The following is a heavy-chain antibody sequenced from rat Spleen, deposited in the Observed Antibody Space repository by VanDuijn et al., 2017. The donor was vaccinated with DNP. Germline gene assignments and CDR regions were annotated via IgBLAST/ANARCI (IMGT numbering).Heavy chain of an antibody. Sequence: EVQLVESGGGLVQPGRSLKLSCAASGFTFSDYSMAWVRQAPKKVLEWVATIVYDGSSSFYGDSVTGRFTISRDNAKSNLYLQMDSLRSEDTATYYCTTNGSIATISTGAMDVWGQGTSVTVSS. CDR2: IVYDGSSS. D-gene: IGHD1-2*01. CDR3: TTNGSIATISTGAMDV. CDR1: GFTFSDYS. V-gene: IGHV5S10*01. J-gene: IGHJ4*01.